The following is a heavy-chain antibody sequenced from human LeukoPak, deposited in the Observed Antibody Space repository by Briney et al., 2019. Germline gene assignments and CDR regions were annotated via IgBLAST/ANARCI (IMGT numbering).Heavy chain of an antibody. J-gene: IGHJ3*02. V-gene: IGHV3-48*01. D-gene: IGHD4-17*01. CDR2: IPSDTDVR. CDR1: GFIFNFYG. CDR3: ARAAEPGWTTPHTFDI. Sequence: GGSLRLSCAASGFIFNFYGMTWVRQAPGKGLEWISYIPSDTDVRHYADSVKGRFTISRDNAKNTLYLQMDSLRVEDTAVYYCARAAEPGWTTPHTFDIWGQGTMVTVSS.